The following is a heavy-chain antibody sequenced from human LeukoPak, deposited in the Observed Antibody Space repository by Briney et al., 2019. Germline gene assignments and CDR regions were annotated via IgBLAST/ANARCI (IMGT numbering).Heavy chain of an antibody. CDR2: IYSGGST. CDR3: ASLYSSGYYGFGY. D-gene: IGHD3-22*01. V-gene: IGHV3-66*01. Sequence: GGSLRLSCAASGFTVSSNYMSWVRQAPGKGLEWVSVIYSGGSTYYADSVKGRFTISRDNSKNTLYLQMNSLRAEDTAVYYCASLYSSGYYGFGYWGQGTLVTVSS. J-gene: IGHJ4*02. CDR1: GFTVSSNY.